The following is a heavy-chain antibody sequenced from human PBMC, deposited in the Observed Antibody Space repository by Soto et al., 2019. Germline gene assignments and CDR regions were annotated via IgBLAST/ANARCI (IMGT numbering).Heavy chain of an antibody. Sequence: EVQLLESGGGLVQPGGSLRLSCAASGITFNSYAMAWVRQAPGKGPEWVSFISGGGDTTSYADSVKGRFTISRDNSKNTVYLEMSSLSAEDTALYYSAKVPWEARGGWFDPWGQGTLVTVSS. D-gene: IGHD1-26*01. CDR3: AKVPWEARGGWFDP. J-gene: IGHJ5*01. CDR1: GITFNSYA. CDR2: ISGGGDTT. V-gene: IGHV3-23*01.